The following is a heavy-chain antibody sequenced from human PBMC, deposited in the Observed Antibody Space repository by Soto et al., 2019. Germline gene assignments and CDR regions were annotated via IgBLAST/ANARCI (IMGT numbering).Heavy chain of an antibody. CDR3: VRDRYSSSGWFDP. D-gene: IGHD3-10*01. J-gene: IGHJ5*02. V-gene: IGHV6-1*01. CDR2: TYYRSRFFS. CDR1: GDSVSSYSAA. Sequence: SQTLSLTCAISGDSVSSYSAAWNWIRQSPSGGLEWLGRTYYRSRFFSDYAEAVKSRIIINPDTSKNQFSLQLKSVTPEDTAVYYCVRDRYSSSGWFDPWGQGTPVTVSS.